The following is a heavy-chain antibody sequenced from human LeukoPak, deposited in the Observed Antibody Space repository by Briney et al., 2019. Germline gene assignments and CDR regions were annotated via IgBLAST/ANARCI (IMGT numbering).Heavy chain of an antibody. D-gene: IGHD3-10*01. CDR2: ISSSGSTI. J-gene: IGHJ4*02. Sequence: PGGSLRLSCAASGFTFSSYEMNWVRQAPGKGLEWVSYISSSGSTIYYADSVKGRFTISRDNAKNSLYLQMNSLRAEDTAVYYCARDQAMVRGVIINYFDYWGQGTLVTVSS. CDR3: ARDQAMVRGVIINYFDY. CDR1: GFTFSSYE. V-gene: IGHV3-48*03.